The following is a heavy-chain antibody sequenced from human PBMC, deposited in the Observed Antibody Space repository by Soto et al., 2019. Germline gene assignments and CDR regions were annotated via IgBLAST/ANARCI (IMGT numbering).Heavy chain of an antibody. CDR3: AKDRDYDFWRGPFDY. J-gene: IGHJ4*02. Sequence: GGSLRLSCVASGVTVSSYAMSWVRQAPGKGLEWVSATSGSGGSTYYADSVKGRFTISRDNSKNTLYLQMNSLRAEDTAVYYCAKDRDYDFWRGPFDYWGQGTLVTVSS. V-gene: IGHV3-23*01. D-gene: IGHD3-3*01. CDR1: GVTVSSYA. CDR2: TSGSGGST.